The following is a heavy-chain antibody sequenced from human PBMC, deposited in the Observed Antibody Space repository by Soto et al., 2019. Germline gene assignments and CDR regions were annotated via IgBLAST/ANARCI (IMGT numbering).Heavy chain of an antibody. V-gene: IGHV3-74*01. J-gene: IGHJ4*02. CDR3: ARGGGSEY. CDR1: GFKFDYYW. D-gene: IGHD5-12*01. CDR2: LQTDGSHP. Sequence: EVQLVESGGGLVQPGGSLRLSCVASGFKFDYYWMHWVRQAPGGGLMWISRLQTDGSHPAYADSVKGRFTISRDNAKNPLYLQMSYLRVEDTVVDKFARGGGSEYGGQGPGVTVSP.